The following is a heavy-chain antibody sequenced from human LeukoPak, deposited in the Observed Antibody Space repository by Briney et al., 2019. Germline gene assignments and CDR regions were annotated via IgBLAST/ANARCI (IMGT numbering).Heavy chain of an antibody. Sequence: GGSQRLSCAASGFTFSSYWMHWVRQAPGKGLVWVSRINSDGSSTSYADSVKGRFTISRDNAKNTLYLQMNSLRAEDTAVYYCARDGCSSTSCHADWFGPWGQGTLVTVSS. J-gene: IGHJ5*02. D-gene: IGHD2-2*01. CDR1: GFTFSSYW. CDR3: ARDGCSSTSCHADWFGP. CDR2: INSDGSST. V-gene: IGHV3-74*01.